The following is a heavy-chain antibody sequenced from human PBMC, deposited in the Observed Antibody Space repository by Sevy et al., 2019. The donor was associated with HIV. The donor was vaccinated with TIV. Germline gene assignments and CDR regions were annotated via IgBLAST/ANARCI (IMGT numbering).Heavy chain of an antibody. CDR2: VSSSSDYI. CDR1: GFTFSSYS. D-gene: IGHD6-13*01. Sequence: GGSLRLSCVASGFTFSSYSMHWVRQAPGKGLEWVSSVSSSSDYIYYADSVKGRFTNYRDNAKNSLYLQMNSLRDEDTAVYYCAKSWGSITAAGLDYWGQGPLVTVSS. V-gene: IGHV3-21*01. CDR3: AKSWGSITAAGLDY. J-gene: IGHJ4*02.